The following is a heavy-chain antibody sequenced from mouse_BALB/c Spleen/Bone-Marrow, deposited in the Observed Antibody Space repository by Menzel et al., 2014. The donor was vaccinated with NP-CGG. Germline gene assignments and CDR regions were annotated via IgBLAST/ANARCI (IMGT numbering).Heavy chain of an antibody. V-gene: IGHV14-3*02. D-gene: IGHD2-14*01. CDR3: ARYRLATYFDY. CDR2: IDPANGNA. J-gene: IGHJ2*01. Sequence: DQPHQPGSELVNPGATVKLACTASGFNIKDTYMHWVKQRPEQGLEWIGRIDPANGNAKYDPKFLGKATITPDTSSHTAFLQLSSLTSEDTAVYYCARYRLATYFDYWGQGTPLTVSS. CDR1: GFNIKDTY.